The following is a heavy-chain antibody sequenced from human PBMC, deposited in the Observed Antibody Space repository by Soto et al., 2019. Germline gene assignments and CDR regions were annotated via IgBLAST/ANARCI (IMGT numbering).Heavy chain of an antibody. V-gene: IGHV3-30*18. Sequence: QEQLVESGGGVVQPGRSLRLTCAGYGFTFSSYGMHWVRQAPGKGLEWVAIISYDGSNKYYADSVKGRFTISRDNSKNTLYLQMNSLRAEDTAVYYCAKTTGDYPLYWYFDLWGRGTLVTVSS. J-gene: IGHJ2*01. D-gene: IGHD4-17*01. CDR1: GFTFSSYG. CDR3: AKTTGDYPLYWYFDL. CDR2: ISYDGSNK.